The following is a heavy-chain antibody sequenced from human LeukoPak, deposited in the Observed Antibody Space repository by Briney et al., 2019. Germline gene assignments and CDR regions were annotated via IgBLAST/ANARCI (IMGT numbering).Heavy chain of an antibody. J-gene: IGHJ4*02. CDR3: AKSRDGYNQVDY. D-gene: IGHD5-24*01. CDR2: IWSDGSNQ. CDR1: GFTFSVYG. V-gene: IGHV3-33*06. Sequence: PGRSLRLSCAASGFTFSVYGMHWVRQAPGKGLEWLAVIWSDGSNQYYADSLRGRFTIFRDNSKNTLYLQMNSLGADDTAIYYCAKSRDGYNQVDYWGQGILVAVSS.